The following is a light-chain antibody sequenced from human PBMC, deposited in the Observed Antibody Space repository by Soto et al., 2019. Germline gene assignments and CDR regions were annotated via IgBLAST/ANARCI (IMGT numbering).Light chain of an antibody. V-gene: IGKV1-5*01. CDR2: DAS. CDR3: QQYNSYWT. CDR1: QSISSW. J-gene: IGKJ5*01. Sequence: DLQMTQSPSTLSASVGARVTITCRASQSISSWLAWYQQKPGKAPKLLIYDASSLESGVPSRFSGSGSGTEFTLTISSLQPDDFATDYCQQYNSYWTFGQGTRLEIK.